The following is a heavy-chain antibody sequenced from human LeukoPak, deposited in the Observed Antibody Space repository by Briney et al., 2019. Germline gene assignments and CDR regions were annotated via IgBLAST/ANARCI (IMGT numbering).Heavy chain of an antibody. V-gene: IGHV3-23*01. J-gene: IGHJ5*02. Sequence: GGSLRLSCAASGFTFRNYGMSWVRQAPGKGLEWISGITDSGHDKYYVDSVKGRFTISRDNSNSTLFLQMKSLRVEDTAIYYCAKMRSSGTNWFDPWGQGTLVSVYS. CDR3: AKMRSSGTNWFDP. CDR1: GFTFRNYG. CDR2: ITDSGHDK. D-gene: IGHD1-14*01.